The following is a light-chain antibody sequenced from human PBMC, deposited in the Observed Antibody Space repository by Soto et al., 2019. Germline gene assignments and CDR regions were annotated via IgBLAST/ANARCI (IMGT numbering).Light chain of an antibody. CDR2: DAS. Sequence: DIQMTQSPSTLSASVGDRVTITCRASQSISTWLAWYQKKPGKAPKLLIYDASDLEVGVPSRFSGSGSGTEFTLAISSLQPDDFATYYCQQYGRFYTFGQGTKVEIK. V-gene: IGKV1-5*01. CDR3: QQYGRFYT. CDR1: QSISTW. J-gene: IGKJ2*01.